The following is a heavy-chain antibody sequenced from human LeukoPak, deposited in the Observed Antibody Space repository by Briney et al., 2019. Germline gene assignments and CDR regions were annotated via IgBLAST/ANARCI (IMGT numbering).Heavy chain of an antibody. CDR1: GLSLSTSGVG. V-gene: IGHV2-5*02. CDR3: AHRPGHRYYDSSGYFNFDY. CDR2: IYWDDDK. J-gene: IGHJ4*02. D-gene: IGHD3-22*01. Sequence: SGPTLVNPTQTLTLTRTFSGLSLSTSGVGVGWIRQPPGKALEWLALIYWDDDKRYSPSLKSRLTITKDTSKNQVVLTMTNMDPVDTATYYCAHRPGHRYYDSSGYFNFDYWGQGTLVTVSS.